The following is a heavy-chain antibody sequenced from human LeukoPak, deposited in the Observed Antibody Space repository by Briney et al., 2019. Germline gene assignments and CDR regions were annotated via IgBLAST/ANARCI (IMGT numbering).Heavy chain of an antibody. J-gene: IGHJ3*02. CDR1: GGSISSYY. CDR3: AREADSSGWYGDAFAI. CDR2: IYYSGSP. V-gene: IGHV4-59*01. Sequence: PSETLSLTCTVSGGSISSYYWRWIRQPPGKGREWGGYIYYSGSPNYYPSLQSRVTISLATSKNQFSLKLSSVTAADTAVYYCAREADSSGWYGDAFAIWGQGTMVTVSS. D-gene: IGHD6-19*01.